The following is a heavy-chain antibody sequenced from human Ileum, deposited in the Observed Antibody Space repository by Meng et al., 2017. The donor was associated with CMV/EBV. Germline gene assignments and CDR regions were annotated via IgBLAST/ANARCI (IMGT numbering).Heavy chain of an antibody. CDR2: IDPNGGTT. CDR1: GDNSSNYY. CDR3: ARPHTYSGASWLDN. D-gene: IGHD5-12*01. Sequence: TGDNSSNYYIQGVRQAPGEGLEWMGMIDPNGGTTRIPKEFQGRVTMTRDTSTSTVYADVSSLRSEDTAVYYCARPHTYSGASWLDNWGQGTLVTVSS. V-gene: IGHV1-46*01. J-gene: IGHJ4*02.